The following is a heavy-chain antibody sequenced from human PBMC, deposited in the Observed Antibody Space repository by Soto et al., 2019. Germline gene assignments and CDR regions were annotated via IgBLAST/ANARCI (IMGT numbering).Heavy chain of an antibody. CDR2: ILPADSDT. CDR1: GYSFPAFW. CDR3: ARRGAGYNYDY. Sequence: GESLKISCGASGYSFPAFWIGWVRQMPGKGLEWMGIILPADSDTRYSPSFQGQVTISVDKSISTAYLQWNSLKASDTAMYYCARRGAGYNYDYWGQGTLVTVSS. J-gene: IGHJ4*02. D-gene: IGHD5-12*01. V-gene: IGHV5-51*01.